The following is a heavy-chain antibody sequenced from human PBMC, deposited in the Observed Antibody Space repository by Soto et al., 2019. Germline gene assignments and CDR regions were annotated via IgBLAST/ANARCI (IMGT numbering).Heavy chain of an antibody. CDR2: ISAYNANT. CDR1: GYTFTSYD. V-gene: IGHV1-18*01. Sequence: ASVKVSCKASGYTFTSYDISWVRQAPGQGLEWMGWISAYNANTNYAQKLQGRVTMTTDTSTSTSYMELRSLRSDDAAVYFCARAPLGGTGDYWGQGTLVTVSS. CDR3: ARAPLGGTGDY. J-gene: IGHJ4*02. D-gene: IGHD2-8*02.